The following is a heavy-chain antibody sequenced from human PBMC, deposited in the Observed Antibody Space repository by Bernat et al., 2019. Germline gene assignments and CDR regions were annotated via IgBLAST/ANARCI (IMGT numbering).Heavy chain of an antibody. CDR3: AHPWRATYYYGSSGYYGLDAFDT. J-gene: IGHJ3*02. CDR2: VYSMCST. D-gene: IGHD3-22*01. Sequence: GSISSNNYFLGWIREPPGKGLECIGSVYSMCSTYYNPSLKGRVTISVDTSKNQFSLKLTSVTAADTAVYYCAHPWRATYYYGSSGYYGLDAFDTLGQG. CDR1: GSISSNNYF. V-gene: IGHV4-39*01.